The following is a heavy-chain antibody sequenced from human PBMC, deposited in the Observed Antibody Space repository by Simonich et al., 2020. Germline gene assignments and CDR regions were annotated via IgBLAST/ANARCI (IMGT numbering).Heavy chain of an antibody. Sequence: QVQLQQWGAGLLKPSETLSLTCAVYGGSFSGYYWSWIRQPPGKGQEWVGEINHSVRTNYTPSLKSRGPISVDPSKNRFSLKLSSVTAAATAVYYCARCGLVNYDILTGYHNWFDPWGQGTLVTVSS. CDR1: GGSFSGYY. CDR3: ARCGLVNYDILTGYHNWFDP. CDR2: INHSVRT. V-gene: IGHV4-34*01. D-gene: IGHD3-9*01. J-gene: IGHJ5*02.